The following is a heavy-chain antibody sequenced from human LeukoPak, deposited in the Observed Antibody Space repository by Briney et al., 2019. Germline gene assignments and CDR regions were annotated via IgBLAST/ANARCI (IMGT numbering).Heavy chain of an antibody. V-gene: IGHV3-23*01. Sequence: PGGSLRLSCAASGFTFSSYAMSWVRQAPGRGLEWVSAISGSGGSTYYADSVKRRFTISRDNTKNTLYLQMNSLRAEDTAVYYCAKDRGDYDYVWGCYRPYFDYWGQGTLVTVSS. J-gene: IGHJ4*02. CDR3: AKDRGDYDYVWGCYRPYFDY. D-gene: IGHD3-16*02. CDR1: GFTFSSYA. CDR2: ISGSGGST.